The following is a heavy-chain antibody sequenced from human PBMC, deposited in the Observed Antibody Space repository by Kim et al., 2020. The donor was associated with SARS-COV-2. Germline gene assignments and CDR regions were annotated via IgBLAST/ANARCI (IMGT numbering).Heavy chain of an antibody. CDR1: GFTLSTYW. V-gene: IGHV3-74*03. CDR2: INRDGSRA. CDR3: ARDRGKQDDY. D-gene: IGHD5-12*01. J-gene: IGHJ4*02. Sequence: GGSLRLSCAASGFTLSTYWMHWVRQPPGKGLMWVSHINRDGSRAAYADSVRDRFTVSRDNAKNTLYLQMDSLRAEDTAVYYCARDRGKQDDYWGQGTLVT.